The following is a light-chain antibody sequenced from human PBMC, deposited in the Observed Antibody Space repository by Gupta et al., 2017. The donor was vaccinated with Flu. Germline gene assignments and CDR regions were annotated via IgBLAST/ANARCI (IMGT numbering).Light chain of an antibody. CDR3: CSYAVGVTWV. Sequence: QSAPTQPRSVSGSPGQSVTISCTGSSSDFSAYDRVSWYQQRPGKAPKLLLYDVTKWPSGVPDRFSGSKSGNTASLTISGLQAEDEADYYCCSYAVGVTWVFGTGTEVTVL. CDR2: DVT. CDR1: SSDFSAYDR. J-gene: IGLJ1*01. V-gene: IGLV2-11*01.